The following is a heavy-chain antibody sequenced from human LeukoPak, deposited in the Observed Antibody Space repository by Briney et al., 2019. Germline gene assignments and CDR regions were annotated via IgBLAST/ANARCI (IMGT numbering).Heavy chain of an antibody. CDR3: ARSVTTTSDSPYYYYYYMDV. CDR1: GFTFSSYS. CDR2: ISSSTSTI. J-gene: IGHJ6*03. Sequence: PGGSLRLSCAASGFTFSSYSMNWVRQAPGKGLEWLSYISSSTSTIYYADSVKGRFTISRDSAKSSLYLQMNSLRAEDTAVYYCARSVTTTSDSPYYYYYYMDVWGKGTTVTVSS. V-gene: IGHV3-48*01. D-gene: IGHD4-11*01.